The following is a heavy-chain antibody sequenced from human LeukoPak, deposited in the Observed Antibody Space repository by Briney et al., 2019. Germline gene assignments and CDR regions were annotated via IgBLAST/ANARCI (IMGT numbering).Heavy chain of an antibody. CDR2: ISWNSGSI. Sequence: GGSLRLSCAASGFTFDDYVMHWVRQAPGKGLEWVSGISWNSGSIGYADSVKGRFTISRDNAKNSLYLQMNSLRAEDTALYYCAKEIFSGYDDSSKGGFDYWGQGTLVTVSS. D-gene: IGHD5-12*01. V-gene: IGHV3-9*01. CDR3: AKEIFSGYDDSSKGGFDY. J-gene: IGHJ4*02. CDR1: GFTFDDYV.